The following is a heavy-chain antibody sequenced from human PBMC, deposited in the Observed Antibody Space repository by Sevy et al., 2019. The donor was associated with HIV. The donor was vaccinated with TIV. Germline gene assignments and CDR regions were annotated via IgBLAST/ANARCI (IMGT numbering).Heavy chain of an antibody. CDR1: GDSLTALN. Sequence: ASVKVSCQVSGDSLTALNMHWVRQSPGKGLEWMGGFDPDNGGTIYAQIFQGRVTMTEDKSADTAYMELTSLKSEDSAVYFCATARTERNWYGEPCYQYTAIDVWGQGATVTVS. D-gene: IGHD1-1*01. CDR2: FDPDNGGT. CDR3: ATARTERNWYGEPCYQYTAIDV. J-gene: IGHJ6*02. V-gene: IGHV1-24*01.